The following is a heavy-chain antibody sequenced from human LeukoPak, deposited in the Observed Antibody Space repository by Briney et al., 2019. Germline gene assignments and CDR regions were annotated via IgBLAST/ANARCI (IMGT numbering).Heavy chain of an antibody. Sequence: AGGSLRLSCAASGFTFSSYSMNWVRQAPGKGLEWVSSISTSSSYIHYADSVKGRFTISRDNAKNSLYLQMNSLRAEDAAVYYCAELGITMIGGVWGKGTTVTISS. CDR2: ISTSSSYI. D-gene: IGHD3-10*02. CDR3: AELGITMIGGV. J-gene: IGHJ6*04. CDR1: GFTFSSYS. V-gene: IGHV3-21*01.